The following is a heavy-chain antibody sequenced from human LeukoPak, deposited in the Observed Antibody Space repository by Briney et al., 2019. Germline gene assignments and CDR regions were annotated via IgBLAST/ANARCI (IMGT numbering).Heavy chain of an antibody. V-gene: IGHV4-59*01. J-gene: IGHJ6*02. CDR1: GGSISSYY. Sequence: SETLSLTCTVSGGSISSYYWSWIRQPPGKGLEWIGYIYYSGSTNYNPSLKSRVTISVDTSKNQFSLKLSSVTAADTAVYYCARDRRYSSGDYYGMDVWGQGTTVTVSS. D-gene: IGHD6-19*01. CDR3: ARDRRYSSGDYYGMDV. CDR2: IYYSGST.